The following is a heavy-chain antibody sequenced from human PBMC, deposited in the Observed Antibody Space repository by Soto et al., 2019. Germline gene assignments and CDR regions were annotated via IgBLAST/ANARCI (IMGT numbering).Heavy chain of an antibody. CDR1: GGSISSYY. CDR2: IYTSGST. V-gene: IGHV4-4*07. Sequence: SETLSLTCTVSGGSISSYYWSWIRQPAGKGLEWIGRIYTSGSTNYNPSLKSRVTMSVDTSKNQFSLKLSSVTAADTAVYYCARDGDFWSGYSNWFDPWGQGTLATVS. D-gene: IGHD3-3*01. J-gene: IGHJ5*02. CDR3: ARDGDFWSGYSNWFDP.